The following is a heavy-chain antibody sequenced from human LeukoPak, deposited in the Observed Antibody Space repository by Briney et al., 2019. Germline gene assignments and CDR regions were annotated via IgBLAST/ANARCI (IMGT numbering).Heavy chain of an antibody. Sequence: SETLSLTCTVSGGSIGSGNLYWSWIRQRPWKGLEWIGYIYYSGSTYYNRSLKSRFTISVYTSKNQLSLKMSSVTAADTAVYYCARHLHGVGEPFDYWGQGILVTVSS. V-gene: IGHV4-31*03. CDR3: ARHLHGVGEPFDY. J-gene: IGHJ4*02. D-gene: IGHD1-26*01. CDR2: IYYSGST. CDR1: GGSIGSGNLY.